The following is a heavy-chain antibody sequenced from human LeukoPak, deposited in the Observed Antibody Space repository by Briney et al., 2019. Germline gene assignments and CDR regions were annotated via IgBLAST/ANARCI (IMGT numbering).Heavy chain of an antibody. D-gene: IGHD4-23*01. V-gene: IGHV4-34*01. CDR2: INHSGST. CDR1: GGSFSGYY. CDR3: ARRIRLRWYTFDY. J-gene: IGHJ4*02. Sequence: SETPSLTCAVYGGSFSGYYWSWIRQPPGKGLEWIGEINHSGSTNYNPSLKSRVTISVDTSKNQFSLKLSSVTAADTAVYYCARRIRLRWYTFDYWGQGTLVTVSS.